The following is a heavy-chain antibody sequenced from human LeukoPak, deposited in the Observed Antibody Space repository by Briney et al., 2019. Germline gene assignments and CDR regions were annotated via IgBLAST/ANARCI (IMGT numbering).Heavy chain of an antibody. CDR1: GGSISSGGYY. CDR3: ARVEGSGWFYFDY. V-gene: IGHV4-31*03. D-gene: IGHD6-19*01. CDR2: IYYSGSA. J-gene: IGHJ4*02. Sequence: PSETLSLTCTVSGGSISSGGYYWSWIRQHPGKGLVWIGYIYYSGSAYYNPSLKSRVTISVDTSENQFSLKLSSVTAADTAVYYCARVEGSGWFYFDYWGQGTLVTVSS.